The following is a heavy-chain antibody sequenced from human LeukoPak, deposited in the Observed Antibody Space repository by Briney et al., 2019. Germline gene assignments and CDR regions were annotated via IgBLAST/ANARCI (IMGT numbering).Heavy chain of an antibody. CDR3: ERAGNYGDYVFDS. CDR1: GFTFSTYA. J-gene: IGHJ4*02. D-gene: IGHD4-17*01. Sequence: PGGSLRLSCAASGFTFSTYAMNWVRQAPGKGLEWVSYISRRGTTIYYADSVKGRFTISRDNAKNSLYLQMNSLRAEDTAVYYCERAGNYGDYVFDSWGQGTLVTVSS. CDR2: ISRRGTTI. V-gene: IGHV3-48*03.